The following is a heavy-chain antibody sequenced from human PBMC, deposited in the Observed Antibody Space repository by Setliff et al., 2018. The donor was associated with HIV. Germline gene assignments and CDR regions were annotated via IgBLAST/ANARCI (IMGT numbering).Heavy chain of an antibody. CDR3: AGELLRSWDGSENSYKPYYFDY. J-gene: IGHJ4*02. D-gene: IGHD3-10*01. CDR1: GYAISSGYY. Sequence: ASETLSLTCAVSGYAISSGYYWGWIRRPPGKGLEWIGSIYARGSTYYNPSLKSRVTISVDTSKNQFSLKLSSVTAADTAVYYCAGELLRSWDGSENSYKPYYFDYWGQGTLVTVSS. V-gene: IGHV4-38-2*02. CDR2: IYARGST.